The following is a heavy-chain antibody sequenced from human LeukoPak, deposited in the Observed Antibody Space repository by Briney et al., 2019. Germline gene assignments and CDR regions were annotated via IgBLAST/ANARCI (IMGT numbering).Heavy chain of an antibody. CDR3: ARVSGQQLYFY. CDR1: GYSISSGYY. V-gene: IGHV4-38-2*01. CDR2: IYHSGST. J-gene: IGHJ4*02. Sequence: SETLSLTCAVSGYSISSGYYWGCIRQPPGKRLEWIASIYHSGSTYYNPSLKSRITISVDTSKNQFSLKLSSVTAADTAVYYCARVSGQQLYFYWGQGTLVTVSS. D-gene: IGHD6-13*01.